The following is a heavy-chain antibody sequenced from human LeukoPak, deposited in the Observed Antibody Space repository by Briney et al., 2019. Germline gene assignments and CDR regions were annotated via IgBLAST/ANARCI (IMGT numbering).Heavy chain of an antibody. CDR1: GYAFTSYY. CDR3: ARAGYSSSSISSLVDY. Sequence: ASVKVSCKASGYAFTSYYMHWVRQAPRQGLEWMGIINPSGGSTSYAQKFQGRVTMTRDMSTSTVYMELSSLRSEDTAVYYCARAGYSSSSISSLVDYWGQGTLVTVSS. D-gene: IGHD6-6*01. CDR2: INPSGGST. J-gene: IGHJ4*02. V-gene: IGHV1-46*01.